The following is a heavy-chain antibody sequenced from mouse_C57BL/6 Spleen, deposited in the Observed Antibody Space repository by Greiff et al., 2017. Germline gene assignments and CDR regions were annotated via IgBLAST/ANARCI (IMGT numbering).Heavy chain of an antibody. Sequence: EVKLVESGGGLVKPGGSLKLSCAASGFTFSDYGMHWVRQAPEKGLEWVAYISSGSSTIYYADTVKGRFTISRDNAKTTLFLQMTSLRSEDTAMYYCARSPYGSSPYYYAMDYWGQGTSVTVSS. CDR1: GFTFSDYG. J-gene: IGHJ4*01. D-gene: IGHD1-1*01. CDR2: ISSGSSTI. CDR3: ARSPYGSSPYYYAMDY. V-gene: IGHV5-17*01.